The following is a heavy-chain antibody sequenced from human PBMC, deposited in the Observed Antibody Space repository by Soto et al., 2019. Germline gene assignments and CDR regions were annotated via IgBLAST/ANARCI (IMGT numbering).Heavy chain of an antibody. CDR2: IYYSGST. CDR1: GSTIRICIYY. J-gene: IGHJ3*02. CDR3: ARHLNYYDSSGYYYSAFDI. Sequence: LEALSLTYTGSGSTIRICIYYRSCSQRPPGKGLEWIGSIYYSGSTYYNPSLKSRVTISVDTSKNQFSLKLSSVTAADTAVYYCARHLNYYDSSGYYYSAFDIWGQGTMVT. D-gene: IGHD3-22*01. V-gene: IGHV4-39*01.